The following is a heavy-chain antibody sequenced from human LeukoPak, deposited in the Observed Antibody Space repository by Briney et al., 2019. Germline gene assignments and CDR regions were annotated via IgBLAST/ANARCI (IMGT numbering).Heavy chain of an antibody. Sequence: GRSLRLSCVASGFTFSHYSLHWVRQAPGKGLEWVSYVTGSGEIASYADSVRGRFTISRDNAKNQLYLQMNSLGVEDTALYYCARDYCSGASCLRIQTLDSWGQGTLVTVSS. D-gene: IGHD2-15*01. V-gene: IGHV3-48*04. CDR1: GFTFSHYS. CDR3: ARDYCSGASCLRIQTLDS. J-gene: IGHJ4*02. CDR2: VTGSGEIA.